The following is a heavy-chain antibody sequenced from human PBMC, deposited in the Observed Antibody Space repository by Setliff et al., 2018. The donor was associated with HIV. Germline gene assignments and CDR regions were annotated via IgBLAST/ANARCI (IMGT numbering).Heavy chain of an antibody. D-gene: IGHD3-9*01. CDR1: GFTFTNFA. Sequence: GGSLRLSCAASGFTFTNFAMNWVRQAPGKGLEYVSGISSNGGSAYYADFVKGRFTISRDNSKNTLYLQMGSLRVEDMAVYYCARDLRFGRIIETGNFIDRWGQGTQVTVSS. V-gene: IGHV3-64*02. J-gene: IGHJ5*02. CDR2: ISSNGGSA. CDR3: ARDLRFGRIIETGNFIDR.